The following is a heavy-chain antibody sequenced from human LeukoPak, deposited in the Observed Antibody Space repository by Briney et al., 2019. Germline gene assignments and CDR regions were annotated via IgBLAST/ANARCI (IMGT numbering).Heavy chain of an antibody. CDR1: GYSISSGYY. Sequence: SETLSLTCTVSGYSISSGYYWGWIRQPPGKGLEWIGSIYHSGSTYYNPSLKSRVTISVDTSKNQFSLKLSSVTAADTAVYYCARVPTPDGDYGAASAYYYYGMDVWGQGTTVTVSS. J-gene: IGHJ6*02. V-gene: IGHV4-38-2*02. CDR2: IYHSGST. CDR3: ARVPTPDGDYGAASAYYYYGMDV. D-gene: IGHD4-17*01.